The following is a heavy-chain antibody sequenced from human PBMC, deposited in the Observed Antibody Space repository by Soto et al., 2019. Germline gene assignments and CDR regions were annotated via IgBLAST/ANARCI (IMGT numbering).Heavy chain of an antibody. CDR1: GFTVSSNY. CDR3: ARDGVAVAGTLGTFDY. D-gene: IGHD6-19*01. CDR2: IYSGGST. J-gene: IGHJ4*02. Sequence: EVQLVESGGGLVQPGGSLRLSCAASGFTVSSNYMSWVRQAPGKGLEWVSVIYSGGSTYYADSVKGRFTISRDNSKNTLYLQMHSLRAEDTAVYYCARDGVAVAGTLGTFDYWGQGNLVTVSS. V-gene: IGHV3-66*01.